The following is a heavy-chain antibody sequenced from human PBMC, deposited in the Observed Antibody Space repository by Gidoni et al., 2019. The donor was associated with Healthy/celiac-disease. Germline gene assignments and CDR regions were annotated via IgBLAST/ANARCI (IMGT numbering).Heavy chain of an antibody. CDR3: ARDDPPYYYGSGSYYAFDI. Sequence: EVQLVESGGGLVKPGGSLRLSCAASGFTFSSYSMNWVRRAPGKGLEWVSSISSSSSYIYYADSVKGRVTISRDNAKNSLYLQMNSLRAEDTAVYYCARDDPPYYYGSGSYYAFDIWGQGTMVTVSS. CDR2: ISSSSSYI. J-gene: IGHJ3*02. V-gene: IGHV3-21*01. CDR1: GFTFSSYS. D-gene: IGHD3-10*01.